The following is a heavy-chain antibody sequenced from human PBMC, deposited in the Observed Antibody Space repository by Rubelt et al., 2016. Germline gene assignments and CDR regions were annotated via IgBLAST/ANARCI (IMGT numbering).Heavy chain of an antibody. V-gene: IGHV3-7*03. CDR3: ARDVIGKLEY. J-gene: IGHJ4*02. CDR2: INQDGSEK. D-gene: IGHD3-10*01. CDR1: GFTFSDHC. Sequence: GGSLRLSCAASGFTFSDHCMSWVRQAPGKGLEWVANINQDGSEKKYVDSVKGRFTISRDNAKNSLFLQMSSLRAEDTAVYYCARDVIGKLEYWGQGTLVTVSS.